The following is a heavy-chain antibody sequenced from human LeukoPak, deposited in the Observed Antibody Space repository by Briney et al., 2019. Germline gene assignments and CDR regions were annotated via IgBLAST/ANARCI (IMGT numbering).Heavy chain of an antibody. Sequence: PGGSLRLSCAASGFTFTTYAMSWVRQAPGKGLEWVSVISNSGGTTYYADSVKGRFTVSRDNSKNTLYLQMNSLRAEDTAVYSCANASVIAAADWFDPWGQGTLVTVSS. J-gene: IGHJ5*02. CDR1: GFTFTTYA. CDR2: ISNSGGTT. D-gene: IGHD6-13*01. CDR3: ANASVIAAADWFDP. V-gene: IGHV3-23*01.